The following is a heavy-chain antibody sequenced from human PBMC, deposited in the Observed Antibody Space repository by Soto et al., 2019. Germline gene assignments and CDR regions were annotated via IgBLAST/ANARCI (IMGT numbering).Heavy chain of an antibody. CDR1: GGTFSSYS. J-gene: IGHJ6*01. CDR3: AIRTSVFGVVAMGGLDV. CDR2: IIPIFPTA. Sequence: QVQLVQSGAGLKKPGSSVRVSCQASGGTFSSYSVNWVREAPGQGLEWMGGIIPIFPTADHEQWFQGRVTITADKSTNTAYMELSSLRSDDTAVYSCAIRTSVFGVVAMGGLDVWGQGTTVTVSS. V-gene: IGHV1-69*14. D-gene: IGHD3-3*01.